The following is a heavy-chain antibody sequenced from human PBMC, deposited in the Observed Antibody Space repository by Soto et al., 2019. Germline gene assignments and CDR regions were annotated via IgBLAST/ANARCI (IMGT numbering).Heavy chain of an antibody. CDR2: ISGSGGST. V-gene: IGHV3-23*01. Sequence: EVQLLESGGGLVQPGGSLRLSCAASGFTFSSYAMSWVRQAPGKGLEWVSAISGSGGSTYYADSVKGRFTISRDNSKNTRDLQMNSLRAEDTAVYYCATGRPRAAGTYYYFDYWGQGTLVTVSS. D-gene: IGHD6-13*01. CDR3: ATGRPRAAGTYYYFDY. J-gene: IGHJ4*02. CDR1: GFTFSSYA.